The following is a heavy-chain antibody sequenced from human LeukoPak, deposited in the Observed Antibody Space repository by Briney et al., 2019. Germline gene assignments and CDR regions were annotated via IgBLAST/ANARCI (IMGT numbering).Heavy chain of an antibody. CDR3: ARGGRYCSSTSCSVFDP. J-gene: IGHJ5*02. CDR2: IIPIFGTA. D-gene: IGHD2-2*01. V-gene: IGHV1-69*13. CDR1: GGTFSSYA. Sequence: SVKVSCKASGGTFSSYAISWVRQAPGQGLEWMGGIIPIFGTANYAQKFQGRVTITADESTSTAYMELSSLRSEDTAVYYCARGGRYCSSTSCSVFDPWGQGTLVTVSS.